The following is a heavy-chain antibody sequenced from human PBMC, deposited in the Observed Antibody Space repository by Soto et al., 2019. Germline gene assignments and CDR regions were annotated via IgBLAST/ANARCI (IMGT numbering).Heavy chain of an antibody. CDR1: GFTFSSYG. D-gene: IGHD2-21*01. V-gene: IGHV3-33*01. CDR3: ARDKWFRGGGDYYGMDV. CDR2: IWYDGSNK. Sequence: PGGSLRLSCAASGFTFSSYGMHWVRQAPGKGLEWVAVIWYDGSNKYYADSVKGRFTISRDNSKNTLYLQMNSLRAEDTAVYYCARDKWFRGGGDYYGMDVWGQGTTVTVS. J-gene: IGHJ6*02.